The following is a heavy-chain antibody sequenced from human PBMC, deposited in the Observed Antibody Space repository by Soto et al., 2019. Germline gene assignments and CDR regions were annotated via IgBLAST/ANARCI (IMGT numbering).Heavy chain of an antibody. Sequence: SLRLSCAASGFTFSSYGMHWVRQAPGKGLEWVAVIWYDGSNKYYADSVKGRFTISRDNSKNTLYLQMNSLRAEDTAVYYCARDRRAAAVVGPFDPWGQGTLVTVSS. D-gene: IGHD6-13*01. CDR2: IWYDGSNK. CDR3: ARDRRAAAVVGPFDP. J-gene: IGHJ5*02. CDR1: GFTFSSYG. V-gene: IGHV3-33*01.